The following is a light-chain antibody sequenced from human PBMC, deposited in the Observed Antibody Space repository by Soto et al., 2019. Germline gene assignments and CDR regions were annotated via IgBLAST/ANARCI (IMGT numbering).Light chain of an antibody. CDR1: SSDVGGYNY. V-gene: IGLV2-14*01. CDR3: SSYTSSSTLYG. CDR2: EVS. Sequence: QSALTQPASVSGSPGQSITISCTGTSSDVGGYNYVSWYQQHPGKAPKLVLYEVSNRPSGVSNRFSGSKSGNTASLTISGLQAEDEADYYCSSYTSSSTLYGFGTGTKLTVL. J-gene: IGLJ1*01.